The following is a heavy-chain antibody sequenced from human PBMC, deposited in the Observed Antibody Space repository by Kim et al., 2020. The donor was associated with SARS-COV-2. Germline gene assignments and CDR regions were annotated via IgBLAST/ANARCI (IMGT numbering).Heavy chain of an antibody. Sequence: AQKFQGRVTITKTPSIGTAYMELSSLTSEDTAVYYCARAHPSSSSDYFFDYWGQGTLVTVSS. V-gene: IGHV1-8*03. D-gene: IGHD6-6*01. J-gene: IGHJ4*02. CDR3: ARAHPSSSSDYFFDY.